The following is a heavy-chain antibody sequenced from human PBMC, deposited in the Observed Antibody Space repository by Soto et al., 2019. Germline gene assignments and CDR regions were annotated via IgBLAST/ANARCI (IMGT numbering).Heavy chain of an antibody. V-gene: IGHV3-66*01. D-gene: IGHD2-15*01. J-gene: IGHJ3*02. CDR3: ARESRYCSGGSCSQMGYAFDI. CDR2: IYKDFT. CDR1: GFTVTDIY. Sequence: EVQLVESGGGLVQPGGSLRLSCVASGFTVTDIYMNWVRQAPGKGLEWVSVIYKDFTDYACFVRGRVSVSTDTSKNAHYLKMDKLRAEDTAVYYCARESRYCSGGSCSQMGYAFDIWGQGAMVTVSS.